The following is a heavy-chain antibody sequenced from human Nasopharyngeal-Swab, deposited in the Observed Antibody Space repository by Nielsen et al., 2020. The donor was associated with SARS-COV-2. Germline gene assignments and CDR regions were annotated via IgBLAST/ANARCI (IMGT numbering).Heavy chain of an antibody. D-gene: IGHD3-16*01. CDR3: APGGRSAFEI. J-gene: IGHJ3*02. CDR1: GFTFSRYW. CDR2: IINDETTT. V-gene: IGHV3-74*01. Sequence: GESLKISCAASGFTFSRYWMHWVRQVPGKGLVWVSRIINDETTTRYADSVKGRFTISRDNAKNTLYLQMNSLRAEDTAVYFCAPGGRSAFEIWGQGTRVTVSS.